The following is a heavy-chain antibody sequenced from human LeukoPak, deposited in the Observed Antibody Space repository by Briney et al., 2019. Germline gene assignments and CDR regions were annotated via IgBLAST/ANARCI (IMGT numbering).Heavy chain of an antibody. Sequence: ASVKVSCKASGYTFTSYYMHWVRQAPGQGLEWMGIINPSGGSTSYAQKFQGRVTITRDTSASTAYMELSGLRSEDTAVYYCARPHYDFWSGYYVWFDPWGQGTLVTVSS. D-gene: IGHD3-3*01. J-gene: IGHJ5*02. V-gene: IGHV1-46*01. CDR2: INPSGGST. CDR3: ARPHYDFWSGYYVWFDP. CDR1: GYTFTSYY.